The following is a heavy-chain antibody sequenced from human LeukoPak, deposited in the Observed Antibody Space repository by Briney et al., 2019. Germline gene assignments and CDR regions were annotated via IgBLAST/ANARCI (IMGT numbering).Heavy chain of an antibody. CDR1: GGTFSSYA. V-gene: IGHV1-69*04. D-gene: IGHD2-2*01. CDR2: IIPILGIA. J-gene: IGHJ4*02. Sequence: SVKVSCKASGGTFSSYAISWVRQAPGQGLEWMGRIIPILGIANYAQKFQGRVTITADKSTSTAYMELSSLRSEDTAVYYCARLGCSSTSCYATPPFDYWGQGTLVTVSS. CDR3: ARLGCSSTSCYATPPFDY.